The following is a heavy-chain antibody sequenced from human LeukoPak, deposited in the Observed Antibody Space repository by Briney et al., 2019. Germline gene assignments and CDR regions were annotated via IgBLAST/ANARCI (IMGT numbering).Heavy chain of an antibody. CDR1: GFTFSSYA. V-gene: IGHV3-53*01. CDR2: IYSGGST. CDR3: ARGYSSSFPDY. J-gene: IGHJ4*02. D-gene: IGHD6-13*01. Sequence: GGSLRLSCAASGFTFSSYAMSWVRQAPGKGLEWVSVIYSGGSTYYADSVKGRFTISRDNSKNTLYLQMNSPRAEDTAVYYCARGYSSSFPDYWGQGTLVTVSS.